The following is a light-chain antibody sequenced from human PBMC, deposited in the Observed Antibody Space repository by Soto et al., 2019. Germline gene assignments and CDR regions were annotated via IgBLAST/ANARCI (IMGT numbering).Light chain of an antibody. CDR3: CSYAGPDVL. Sequence: QSALTQPRSVSGSPGQSVTVSCTGISSDVDGFNYVSWYQHHPGKAPKLIIYDVSQRPSGVPDRFSGSKSANSASLTISGIQAEDEADYYCCSYAGPDVLFGGVTKVTVL. CDR2: DVS. V-gene: IGLV2-11*01. J-gene: IGLJ2*01. CDR1: SSDVDGFNY.